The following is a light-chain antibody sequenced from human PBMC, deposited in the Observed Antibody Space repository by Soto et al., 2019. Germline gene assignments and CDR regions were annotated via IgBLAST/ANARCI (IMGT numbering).Light chain of an antibody. Sequence: QSVLTQPASVSGSPVQSITISCTGTSSDGGAYNFVSWYQFHPGIAPTLIIYEVTIRHSGVSNRFAGCKSGNTASLTISCLQAEEEAHYHCTSYTTSAPYVCGSGTKVTVL. J-gene: IGLJ1*01. CDR2: EVT. V-gene: IGLV2-14*01. CDR1: SSDGGAYNF. CDR3: TSYTTSAPYV.